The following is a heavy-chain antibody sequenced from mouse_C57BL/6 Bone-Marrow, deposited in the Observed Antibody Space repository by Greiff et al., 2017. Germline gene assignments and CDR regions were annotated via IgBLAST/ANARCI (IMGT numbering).Heavy chain of an antibody. CDR3: ASQDALGPWFAY. Sequence: VQLQQSGPELVKPGASVKMSCKASGYTFTDYNMHWVKQSHGKSLEWIGYINPNNGGTSYNQKFKGKATLTVNKSSSTAYMELRSLTSEDSAVYGGASQDALGPWFAYWGQGTLVTVSA. V-gene: IGHV1-22*01. CDR2: INPNNGGT. D-gene: IGHD3-3*01. CDR1: GYTFTDYN. J-gene: IGHJ3*01.